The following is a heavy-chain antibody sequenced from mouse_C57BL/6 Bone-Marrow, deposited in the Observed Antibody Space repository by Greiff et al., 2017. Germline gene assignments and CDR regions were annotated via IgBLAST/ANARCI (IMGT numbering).Heavy chain of an antibody. V-gene: IGHV1-69*01. CDR3: ARFHYDYDGEYAMDY. Sequence: QVQLKQPGAELVMPGASVKLSCKASGYTFTSYWMHWVKQRPGQGLEWIGEIDPSDSYTNYNQKFKGKSTLTVDKSSSTAYMQLSSLTSEDSAVYDCARFHYDYDGEYAMDYWGQGTSVTVSS. J-gene: IGHJ4*01. CDR1: GYTFTSYW. D-gene: IGHD2-4*01. CDR2: IDPSDSYT.